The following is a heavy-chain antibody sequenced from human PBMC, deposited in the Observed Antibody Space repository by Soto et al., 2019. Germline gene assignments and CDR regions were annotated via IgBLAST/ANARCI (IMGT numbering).Heavy chain of an antibody. CDR1: GFTFINYA. J-gene: IGHJ4*02. CDR3: AKAGGAAGTVDYFDY. D-gene: IGHD6-13*01. V-gene: IGHV3-30-3*01. Sequence: GSLRLSCAASGFTFINYAMHWVRQAPGKGLEWVAVISYDGSNKYCADSVKGRFTISRDNSKNTMYLQMNSLRAEDTAVYYCAKAGGAAGTVDYFDYWGQGTLVTVSS. CDR2: ISYDGSNK.